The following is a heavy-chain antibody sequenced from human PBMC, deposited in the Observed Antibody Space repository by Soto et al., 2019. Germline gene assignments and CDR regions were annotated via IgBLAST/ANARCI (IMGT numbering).Heavy chain of an antibody. J-gene: IGHJ4*02. CDR3: ARGPGGPYGPGVY. CDR2: INAGNGNT. D-gene: IGHD2-15*01. CDR1: GYTFTSYA. Sequence: QVQLVQSGAEVKKPGASVKVSCKASGYTFTSYAMHWVRQAPGQRLELMGWINAGNGNTKYSQKFQGRVTITRDTSARRAYMELSSLRSEDTAVYYCARGPGGPYGPGVYWGQGTLVTVSS. V-gene: IGHV1-3*01.